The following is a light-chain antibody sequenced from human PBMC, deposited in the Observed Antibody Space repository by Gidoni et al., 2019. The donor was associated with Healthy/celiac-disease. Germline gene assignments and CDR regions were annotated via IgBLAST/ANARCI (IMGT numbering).Light chain of an antibody. CDR1: ALPKQY. CDR3: QSADSSGTYQV. CDR2: KDS. Sequence: SYELTQPPSVSVSPGQTARITCSGDALPKQYAYWYQQKPGQAPVLVISKDSERPSGIPERFSGSSSGTTVTLTISGVQAEDEADYYCQSADSSGTYQVFGTGTKVTVL. J-gene: IGLJ1*01. V-gene: IGLV3-25*03.